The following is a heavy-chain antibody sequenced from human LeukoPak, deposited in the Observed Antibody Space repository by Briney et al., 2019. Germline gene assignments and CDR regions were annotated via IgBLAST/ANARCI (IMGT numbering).Heavy chain of an antibody. CDR3: ARTNVYYYDSSDYYPYFDY. Sequence: GRSLRLSCAASGFTFDDYAMHWVRQAPGKGLEWVSGISWNSGSIGYADSVKGRFTISRDNAKNSLYLQMNSLRAEDTAVYYCARTNVYYYDSSDYYPYFDYWGQGTLVTVSS. V-gene: IGHV3-9*01. J-gene: IGHJ4*02. D-gene: IGHD3-22*01. CDR1: GFTFDDYA. CDR2: ISWNSGSI.